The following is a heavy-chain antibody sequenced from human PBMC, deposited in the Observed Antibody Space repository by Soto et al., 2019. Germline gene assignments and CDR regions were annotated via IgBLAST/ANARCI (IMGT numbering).Heavy chain of an antibody. D-gene: IGHD3-22*01. CDR1: GGTFSSYA. Sequence: QVPLVQSGAEVKKPGSSVKVSCKASGGTFSSYAISWVRQAPGQGLEWMGGIIPIFGTANYAQKFQGRVTITADESTSTAYMELSSLRSEDTAVYYCAGSRITMIVVVDDAFDIWGQGTMVTVSS. CDR3: AGSRITMIVVVDDAFDI. J-gene: IGHJ3*02. V-gene: IGHV1-69*01. CDR2: IIPIFGTA.